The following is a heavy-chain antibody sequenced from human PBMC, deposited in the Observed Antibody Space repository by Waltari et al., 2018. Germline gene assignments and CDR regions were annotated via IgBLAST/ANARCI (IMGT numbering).Heavy chain of an antibody. J-gene: IGHJ4*02. V-gene: IGHV3-7*04. CDR3: TRQLDY. Sequence: EVKLVESGGGLVQPGGSLGLSCAAPCFTFGNSWMDWARQAAGKGVEWVANINQDGSARYYVDSVKGRLTISRDNAKNLLYLQMNSLRAEDMAVYYCTRQLDYWGQGTLVTVSS. CDR2: INQDGSAR. CDR1: CFTFGNSW.